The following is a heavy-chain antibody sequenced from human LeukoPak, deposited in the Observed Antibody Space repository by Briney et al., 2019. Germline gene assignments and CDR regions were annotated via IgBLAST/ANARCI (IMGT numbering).Heavy chain of an antibody. V-gene: IGHV5-51*01. CDR1: GYSFTNYW. CDR2: IYPADSDT. J-gene: IGHJ5*02. CDR3: ARGQPRSGWYRRWFDP. Sequence: GESLKISCKGSGYSFTNYWLGWVRQMPGRGLEWVGIIYPADSDTRYSPSFQGHVTISADKSITTAYLQWSSLQASDTAMYYCARGQPRSGWYRRWFDPWGQGTLVTVSS. D-gene: IGHD6-19*01.